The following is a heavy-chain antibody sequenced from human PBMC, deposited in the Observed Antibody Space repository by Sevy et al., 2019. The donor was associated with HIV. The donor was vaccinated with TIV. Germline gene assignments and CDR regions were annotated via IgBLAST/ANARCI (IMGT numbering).Heavy chain of an antibody. CDR2: ISGSGGST. Sequence: GGSLRLSCAASGFTFSSYAMSWVHQAPGKGLEWVSAISGSGGSTYYADSVKGRFTISRDNSKNTLYLQMNSLRAEDTAVYYCAKDRLYDSSGYYYDYWGQGTLVTVSS. J-gene: IGHJ4*02. V-gene: IGHV3-23*01. D-gene: IGHD3-22*01. CDR1: GFTFSSYA. CDR3: AKDRLYDSSGYYYDY.